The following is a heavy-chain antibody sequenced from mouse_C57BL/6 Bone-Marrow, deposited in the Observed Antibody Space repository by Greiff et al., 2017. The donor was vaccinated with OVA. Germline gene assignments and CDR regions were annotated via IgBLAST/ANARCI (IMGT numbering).Heavy chain of an antibody. D-gene: IGHD1-1*01. Sequence: EVQLQQSGAELVRPGASVKLSCTASGFNIKDYYMHWVKQRPEQGLEWIGRIDPEDGDTEYAPQFQGKATMTADTSSNTAYLQLSSLTSEDTAVYYCTTSQYYGSSTGYFDYWGQGTTLTVSS. CDR2: IDPEDGDT. CDR1: GFNIKDYY. CDR3: TTSQYYGSSTGYFDY. J-gene: IGHJ2*01. V-gene: IGHV14-1*01.